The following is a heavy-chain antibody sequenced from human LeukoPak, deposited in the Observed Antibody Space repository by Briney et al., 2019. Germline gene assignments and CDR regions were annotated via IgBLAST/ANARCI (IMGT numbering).Heavy chain of an antibody. CDR1: GGSISSYY. V-gene: IGHV4-34*01. J-gene: IGHJ4*02. CDR3: ARRPRSGSYSRLDY. Sequence: SETLSLTCTVSGGSISSYYWSWIRQPPGKGLEWIGEINHSGSTNYNPSLKGRVTISVDTSRNQFSLKLSSVTAADTAVYYCARRPRSGSYSRLDYWGQGTLVTVSS. D-gene: IGHD1-26*01. CDR2: INHSGST.